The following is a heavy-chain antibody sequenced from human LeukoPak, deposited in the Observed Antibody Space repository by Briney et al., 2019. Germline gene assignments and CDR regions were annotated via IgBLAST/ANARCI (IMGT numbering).Heavy chain of an antibody. CDR1: RYTFTGYY. V-gene: IGHV1-2*02. Sequence: ASVKVSCKASRYTFTGYYLHWVRQAPGQGLEWMGWMNPNSGDTKYAQKFQGRVSMTRDTSINTAYMELTRLRSDDTTVCYCAREPGDGGYDYFDYWGQGSLVTVSS. CDR3: AREPGDGGYDYFDY. CDR2: MNPNSGDT. J-gene: IGHJ4*02. D-gene: IGHD5-12*01.